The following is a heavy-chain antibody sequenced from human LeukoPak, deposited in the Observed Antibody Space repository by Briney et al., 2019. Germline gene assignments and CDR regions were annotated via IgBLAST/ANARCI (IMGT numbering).Heavy chain of an antibody. CDR1: GFTFSSYW. V-gene: IGHV3-7*03. Sequence: GGSLRPSRAVFGFTFSSYWMSWFRQAPGKGLGWEANINQDGSQKFSVDSVKGRFTISRDNAKNSLSLQMNSLRVEDTAVYYCARDWFDGDYDRFDYWGQGTLVTVSS. J-gene: IGHJ4*02. CDR3: ARDWFDGDYDRFDY. CDR2: INQDGSQK. D-gene: IGHD4-17*01.